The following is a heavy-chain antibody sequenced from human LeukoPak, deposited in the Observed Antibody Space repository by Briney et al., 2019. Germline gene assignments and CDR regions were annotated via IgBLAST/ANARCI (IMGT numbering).Heavy chain of an antibody. Sequence: GGSLRLSCAASGFTFSSYEMNWVRQAPGKGLEWVSYISSSGSTIYYADSVKGRFTISRDNAKDSLYLQMNSLRAEDTAVYYCARAGYYYDSSGYESHFDYWGQGTLVTVSS. V-gene: IGHV3-48*03. D-gene: IGHD3-22*01. J-gene: IGHJ4*02. CDR2: ISSSGSTI. CDR3: ARAGYYYDSSGYESHFDY. CDR1: GFTFSSYE.